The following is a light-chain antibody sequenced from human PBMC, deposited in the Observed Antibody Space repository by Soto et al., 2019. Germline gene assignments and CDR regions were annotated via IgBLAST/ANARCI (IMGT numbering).Light chain of an antibody. CDR2: GNI. J-gene: IGLJ2*01. CDR3: QSYDSSLSGWV. V-gene: IGLV1-40*01. CDR1: RSNIGAGYD. Sequence: QLVLTQPPSMSGAPGQRVTISCTGSRSNIGAGYDVHWYQQIPGTAPKLLIYGNINRPSGVPDRFSGSKSGTSASLAITGLQAEDEADYYCQSYDSSLSGWVFGGGTKLTVL.